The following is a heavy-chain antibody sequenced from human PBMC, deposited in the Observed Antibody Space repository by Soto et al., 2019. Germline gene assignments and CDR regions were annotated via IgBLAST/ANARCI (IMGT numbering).Heavy chain of an antibody. V-gene: IGHV3-64*01. CDR1: GFTFSSYA. Sequence: EVQLVESGGGLVQPGGSLRLSCAASGFTFSSYAMYWVRQAPGKGLEYVSAISSNGGSTYYANSVKGRFTISRDNSKNTLYLQMGSLRAEDMAVYYCARATYYYDSSGYYYVDAFDIWGQGTMVTVSS. CDR2: ISSNGGST. J-gene: IGHJ3*02. CDR3: ARATYYYDSSGYYYVDAFDI. D-gene: IGHD3-22*01.